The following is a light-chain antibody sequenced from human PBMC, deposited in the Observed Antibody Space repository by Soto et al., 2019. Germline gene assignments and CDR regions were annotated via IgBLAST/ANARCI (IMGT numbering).Light chain of an antibody. CDR3: CSYAGAYVV. Sequence: QSALTQPRSVSGSPGQSVTISCTGTSSDVGGYNFVSWYQQHPGKAPKLMIYDVSQRPSGVPDRFSGSKSGNTASLTISGLHAEDEADYYCCSYAGAYVVFGGGTKVTVL. J-gene: IGLJ2*01. V-gene: IGLV2-11*01. CDR1: SSDVGGYNF. CDR2: DVS.